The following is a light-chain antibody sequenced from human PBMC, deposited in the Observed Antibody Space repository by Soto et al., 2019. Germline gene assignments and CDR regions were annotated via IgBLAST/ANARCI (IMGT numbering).Light chain of an antibody. Sequence: EIVMTQSPATLSVSRGERATLSCRASQSVSSKLAWYQQKPGQAPTLLIYGASTMATGIPASFSGSGSGTELTLTISSLQSEDFAVYYCQQYDTWPPMDPFGQGNQLEIK. CDR1: QSVSSK. J-gene: IGKJ2*01. CDR2: GAS. CDR3: QQYDTWPPMDP. V-gene: IGKV3-15*01.